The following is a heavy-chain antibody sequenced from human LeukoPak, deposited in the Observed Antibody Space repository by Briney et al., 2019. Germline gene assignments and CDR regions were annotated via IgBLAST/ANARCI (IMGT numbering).Heavy chain of an antibody. CDR1: GYTFTGYY. V-gene: IGHV1-2*02. D-gene: IGHD2/OR15-2a*01. Sequence: GASVKVSCMTSGYTFTGYYIHWVREAPAQGLEWLGWIIPNSGDTNYTQIFRDGVPMTSDTSISTAYMEVKTVRSGDNALSFCARWNSNDDFLTHWGQGTLVTVSS. CDR2: IIPNSGDT. J-gene: IGHJ4*02. CDR3: ARWNSNDDFLTH.